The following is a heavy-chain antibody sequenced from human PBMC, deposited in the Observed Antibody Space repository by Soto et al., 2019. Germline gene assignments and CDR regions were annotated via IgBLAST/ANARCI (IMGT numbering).Heavy chain of an antibody. V-gene: IGHV3-23*01. Sequence: EVQLLESGGGLVQPGGSLRLSCAASGFTFSSYAMSWVRQAPGKGLEWVSAISGSGGSTYYADSVKGRFTISRDNSKNTLYLQMNSLRAEGTAVYYCAKAFYQDNWNFQRYYYGMDVWGQGTTVTVSS. CDR1: GFTFSSYA. J-gene: IGHJ6*02. D-gene: IGHD1-7*01. CDR3: AKAFYQDNWNFQRYYYGMDV. CDR2: ISGSGGST.